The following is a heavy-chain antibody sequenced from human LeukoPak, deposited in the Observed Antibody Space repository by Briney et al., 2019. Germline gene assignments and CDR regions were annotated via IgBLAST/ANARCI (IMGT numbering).Heavy chain of an antibody. Sequence: ASMKVSCKASGYIFTDYYMHWARQAPGQGLEWMGWINPNSGDTNYAQIFQGRVTLTSDTSINTAYMELSSLRFDDTAVYYCARDGNFDYWGQGTLVTVSS. CDR3: ARDGNFDY. CDR1: GYIFTDYY. V-gene: IGHV1-2*02. CDR2: INPNSGDT. J-gene: IGHJ4*02. D-gene: IGHD1-26*01.